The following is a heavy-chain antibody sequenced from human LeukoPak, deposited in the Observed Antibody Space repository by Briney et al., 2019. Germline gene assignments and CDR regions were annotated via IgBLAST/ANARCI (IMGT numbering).Heavy chain of an antibody. D-gene: IGHD3-10*01. Sequence: SETLSLTCTVSGGSISSSSYYWSWIRQPPGKGLEWIGYIYYSGSTNYNPSLKSRVTISVDTSKNQFSLKLSSVTAADTAVYYCARLSMVRGVSWGQGTLVTVSS. J-gene: IGHJ4*02. CDR2: IYYSGST. V-gene: IGHV4-61*05. CDR1: GGSISSSSYY. CDR3: ARLSMVRGVS.